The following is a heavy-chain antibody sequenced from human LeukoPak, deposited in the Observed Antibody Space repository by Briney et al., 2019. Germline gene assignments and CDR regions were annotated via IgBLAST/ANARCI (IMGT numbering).Heavy chain of an antibody. CDR3: ARGVPLTTDYYMDV. CDR2: ISYDGRTK. CDR1: GFIFSDYG. D-gene: IGHD4-11*01. V-gene: IGHV3-30*04. Sequence: PGRSLRLSCSASGFIFSDYGMHWVRQAPGKGLEWLAFISYDGRTKNYADSVKGRFTFSRDNSKDTLYLQMNNLRVEDTAVYFCARGVPLTTDYYMDVWGKGSTVTVSS. J-gene: IGHJ6*03.